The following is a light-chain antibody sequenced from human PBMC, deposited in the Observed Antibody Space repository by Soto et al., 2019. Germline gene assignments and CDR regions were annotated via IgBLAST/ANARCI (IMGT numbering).Light chain of an antibody. CDR1: QSVSSD. CDR3: QHYGSSLPWT. J-gene: IGKJ1*01. Sequence: EIVMTQSPATLSVSPGERATLSCRASQSVSSDLAWYQQKPGQAPRLLIYAASTRAAGIPDRFIGSGSGTDFSLTISRLEPEDFALYFCQHYGSSLPWTFGQGTKVDIK. CDR2: AAS. V-gene: IGKV3-20*01.